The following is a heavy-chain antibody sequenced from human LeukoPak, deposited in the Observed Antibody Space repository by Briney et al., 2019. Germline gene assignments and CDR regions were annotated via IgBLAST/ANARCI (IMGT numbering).Heavy chain of an antibody. CDR2: INPSGGST. D-gene: IGHD5-18*01. CDR3: ARDQGGAMDPRVCDY. Sequence: ASVTVSCKASGYTFTNYYMHWVRQAPGQGLEWMGIINPSGGSTSYAQKFQGRVTMTRDTSTNTVYMELSSLRSEDTAVYYCARDQGGAMDPRVCDYWGQGTLVTVSS. V-gene: IGHV1-46*01. J-gene: IGHJ4*02. CDR1: GYTFTNYY.